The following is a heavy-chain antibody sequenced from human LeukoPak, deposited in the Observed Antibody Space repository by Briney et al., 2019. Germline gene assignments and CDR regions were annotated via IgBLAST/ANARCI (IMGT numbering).Heavy chain of an antibody. CDR2: INHSGST. CDR3: ARRDSSGYCFKDMDY. Sequence: SETLSLTCAVYGVSFSGYYWSCIRQPPGKGLEWIGEINHSGSTNYNPSLKSRVTISVDTSKNQFSLKLSSVTAADTAVYYCARRDSSGYCFKDMDYWGQGTLVTVSS. J-gene: IGHJ4*02. V-gene: IGHV4-34*01. D-gene: IGHD3-22*01. CDR1: GVSFSGYY.